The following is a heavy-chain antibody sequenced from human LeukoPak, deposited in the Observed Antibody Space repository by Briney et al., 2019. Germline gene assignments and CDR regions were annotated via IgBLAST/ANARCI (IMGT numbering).Heavy chain of an antibody. CDR2: IRYDGSNK. J-gene: IGHJ4*02. CDR3: AKGPSYYYGSGSQYYFGY. D-gene: IGHD3-10*01. Sequence: GGSLRLSCAASGFTFSSYGMHWVRQAPGKGLEWVAFIRYDGSNKYYADSVKGRFTISRDNSKNTLYLQMNSLRAEDTAVYYCAKGPSYYYGSGSQYYFGYWGQGTLVTVS. CDR1: GFTFSSYG. V-gene: IGHV3-30*02.